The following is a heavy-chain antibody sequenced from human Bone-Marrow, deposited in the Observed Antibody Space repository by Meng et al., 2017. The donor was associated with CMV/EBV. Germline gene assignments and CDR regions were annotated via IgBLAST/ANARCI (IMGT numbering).Heavy chain of an antibody. J-gene: IGHJ4*02. CDR3: APGVGAAYFDH. CDR2: INPNSGGT. Sequence: ASLKVSCKASGYTLTGYYIHWVRQAHGQGLEWMGWINPNSGGTNYAQKFQGWVTMTSYTSSSTAYIELSRLRSDDTAVYYCAPGVGAAYFDHWGQGTLVTVSS. V-gene: IGHV1-2*04. CDR1: GYTLTGYY. D-gene: IGHD2-15*01.